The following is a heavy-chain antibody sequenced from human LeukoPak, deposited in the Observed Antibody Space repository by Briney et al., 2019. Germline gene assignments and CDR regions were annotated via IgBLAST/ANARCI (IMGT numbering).Heavy chain of an antibody. V-gene: IGHV3-30*02. CDR1: EFTFSSYG. CDR3: AKSAVGATLGDY. CDR2: IRYDGSNK. D-gene: IGHD1-26*01. Sequence: GGSLRLSCAASEFTFSSYGMHWVRQAPGKGLEWVAFIRYDGSNKYYADSVKGRFTISRDNSRETLYLQMISLRAEDTAVYYCAKSAVGATLGDYWGQGTPVTVSS. J-gene: IGHJ4*02.